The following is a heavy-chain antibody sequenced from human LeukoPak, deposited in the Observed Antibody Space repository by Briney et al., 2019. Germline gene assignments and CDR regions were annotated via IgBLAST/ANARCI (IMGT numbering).Heavy chain of an antibody. CDR1: GFTFSNAW. CDR2: IKSKTDGGTT. D-gene: IGHD6-19*01. Sequence: GGSLRLSGAASGFTFSNAWMSWVRQAPGKGLEWGGRIKSKTDGGTTDYAAPVKGRFTISRDDSKNTLYLQMNSLKTEDTAVYYCTTDYSSGWYNGYWGQGTLVTVSS. J-gene: IGHJ4*02. V-gene: IGHV3-15*01. CDR3: TTDYSSGWYNGY.